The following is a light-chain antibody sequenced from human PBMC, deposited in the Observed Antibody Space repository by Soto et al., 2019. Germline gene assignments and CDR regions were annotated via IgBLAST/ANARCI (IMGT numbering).Light chain of an antibody. CDR1: TGAVTSGHH. J-gene: IGLJ3*02. V-gene: IGLV7-46*01. CDR2: HTT. CDR3: LLTYSGPWV. Sequence: QAVMTQEPSLTVSPGGTVTLTCGSSTGAVTSGHHPYWLQQKPGQAPRTLIYHTTNTLSWTPARFSGSLLGGKAALTLSGAQPEDEALYYCLLTYSGPWVFGGGTKVTVL.